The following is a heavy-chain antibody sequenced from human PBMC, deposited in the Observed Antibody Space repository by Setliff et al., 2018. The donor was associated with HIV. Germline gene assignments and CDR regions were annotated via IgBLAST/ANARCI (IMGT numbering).Heavy chain of an antibody. J-gene: IGHJ6*03. CDR3: ARSRESSGYYRDYYYYLDV. V-gene: IGHV4-61*09. D-gene: IGHD6-19*01. CDR2: IYTSGST. CDR1: GGSISSGSYY. Sequence: PSETLSLTCTVSGGSISSGSYYWSWIRQPAGKGLEWIGHIYTSGSTNYNPSLKSRVTISVHTSKNQFSLKLSPVTAADTAVYYCARSRESSGYYRDYYYYLDVWGKGTTVTVSS.